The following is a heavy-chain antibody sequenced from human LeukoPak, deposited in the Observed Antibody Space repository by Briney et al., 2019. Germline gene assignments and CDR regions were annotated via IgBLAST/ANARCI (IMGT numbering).Heavy chain of an antibody. CDR3: ARDGGDCAGDSCYVDY. CDR2: ISGSGGST. CDR1: GFTFSSYG. J-gene: IGHJ4*02. D-gene: IGHD2-21*01. Sequence: GGTLRLSCAASGFTFSSYGMSWVRQAPGKGLEWVSAISGSGGSTYYADSVKGRFTISRDNSKNSLYLQMNSLGAEDTALYYCARDGGDCAGDSCYVDYWGQGTLVTVSS. V-gene: IGHV3-23*01.